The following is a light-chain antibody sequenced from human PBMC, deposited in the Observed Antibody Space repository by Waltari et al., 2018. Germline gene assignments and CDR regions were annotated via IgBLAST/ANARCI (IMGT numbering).Light chain of an antibody. CDR3: QHFKTYPIT. J-gene: IGKJ5*01. CDR2: YAS. CDR1: QDINND. Sequence: IQLTQSPSSLSASVGDRVTIACRASQDINNDLAWYQQKPGKAPKLLIYYASSLQSGGPSRFSGSGSGTDFTLTISSLQPEDFATYHCQHFKTYPITFGQGTRLEIK. V-gene: IGKV1-13*02.